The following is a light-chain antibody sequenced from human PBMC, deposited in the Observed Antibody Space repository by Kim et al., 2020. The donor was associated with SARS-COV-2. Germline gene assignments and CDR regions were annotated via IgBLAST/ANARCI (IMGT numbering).Light chain of an antibody. CDR1: SSSTGSIY. CDR2: RNN. J-gene: IGLJ2*01. CDR3: AAWDDSLSGRGVV. V-gene: IGLV1-47*01. Sequence: VTNSRTGRSSSTGSIYVYWYEQRPGTAPKLLIFRNNPRPSGVPDRFSGSKSGTSASLAISGLRSEDEADYYCAAWDDSLSGRGVVFGGGTQLTVL.